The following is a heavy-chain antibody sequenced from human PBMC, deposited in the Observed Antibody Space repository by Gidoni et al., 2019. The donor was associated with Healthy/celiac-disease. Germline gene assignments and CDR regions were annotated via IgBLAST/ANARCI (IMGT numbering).Heavy chain of an antibody. CDR3: ARGKRSSGWYENWCDP. CDR2: INPSGGST. D-gene: IGHD6-19*01. V-gene: IGHV1-46*01. J-gene: IGHJ5*02. CDR1: GYTFTRYY. Sequence: QVQLAQSGAEATKPGAPVKASCKASGYTFTRYYMLWVRQAPGQGLEWMGIINPSGGSTSYAQKFQGRVTMTRDTSASTVYMELSSLRSEDTAVYYCARGKRSSGWYENWCDPWGQGTLVTVSS.